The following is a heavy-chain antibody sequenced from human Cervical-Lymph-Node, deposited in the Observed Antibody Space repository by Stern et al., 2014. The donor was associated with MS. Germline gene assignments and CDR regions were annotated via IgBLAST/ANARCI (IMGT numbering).Heavy chain of an antibody. CDR1: GFTFSRYV. CDR2: ISYDGTVK. D-gene: IGHD5-24*01. V-gene: IGHV3-30*01. CDR3: ASVEMPTIGPFPLLY. J-gene: IGHJ4*02. Sequence: QVQLVESGGGVVQPGRSLRLSCAASGFTFSRYVMHWVRQAPGKGLEWVAVISYDGTVKFYADSVKGRSTISRDNSKGTLYLQMNSLRTEDTAVYYCASVEMPTIGPFPLLYWGQGTRVTVSS.